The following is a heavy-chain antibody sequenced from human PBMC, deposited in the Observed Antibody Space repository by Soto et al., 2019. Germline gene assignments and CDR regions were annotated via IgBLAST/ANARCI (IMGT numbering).Heavy chain of an antibody. Sequence: PGGSLRLSCAASGFIFSTYAMSWVRQAPGKGLEWVSSISGGGGGTYYAGSVKGRFTISRDNSRNTVYLQMNSLRAEDTAVYYCARVKDIVLMVYAYDYWGQGTLVTVSS. CDR2: ISGGGGGT. J-gene: IGHJ4*02. D-gene: IGHD2-8*01. CDR1: GFIFSTYA. V-gene: IGHV3-23*01. CDR3: ARVKDIVLMVYAYDY.